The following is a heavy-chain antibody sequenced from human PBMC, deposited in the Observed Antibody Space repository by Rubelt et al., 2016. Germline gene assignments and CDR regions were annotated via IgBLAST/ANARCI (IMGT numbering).Heavy chain of an antibody. Sequence: VQPGGSLRLSCAASGLSFSRYGMHWVRQAPGKGLEWVTFIRYDGSSTYYADSVKGRFTISRDNSKNTLYLQMDSLRADDTAVYYCAKEGESPGLLEWLFGYFDHWGQGTLVTVSS. D-gene: IGHD3-3*01. CDR2: IRYDGSST. CDR3: AKEGESPGLLEWLFGYFDH. J-gene: IGHJ4*02. V-gene: IGHV3-30*02. CDR1: GLSFSRYG.